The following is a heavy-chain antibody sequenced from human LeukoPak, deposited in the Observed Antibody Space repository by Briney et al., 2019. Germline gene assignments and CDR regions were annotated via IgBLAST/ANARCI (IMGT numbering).Heavy chain of an antibody. D-gene: IGHD1-26*01. J-gene: IGHJ4*02. CDR1: GFTFSSYG. CDR3: IKDRIGTWSFDH. CDR2: IWYDGSNK. V-gene: IGHV3-30*02. Sequence: PGGSLRLSCAASGFTFSSYGMHWVRQAPGKGLEWVAVIWYDGSNKYYADSVKGRFTISRDNSKNTLYLQLSSLRVEDTAVYYCIKDRIGTWSFDHWGQGTLLTVSS.